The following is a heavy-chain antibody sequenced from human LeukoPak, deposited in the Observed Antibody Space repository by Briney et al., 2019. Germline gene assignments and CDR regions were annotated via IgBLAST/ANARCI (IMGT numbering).Heavy chain of an antibody. CDR2: IYYSGST. J-gene: IGHJ4*02. Sequence: PSETLSLTCTVSGGSISSSSYYWGWIRQPPGKGLEWIGSIYYSGSTYYNPSLKSRVTISVDTSKNQFSLKLSSVTAADTAVYYCASLEQWFTPHFDYWGQGTLVTVSS. CDR3: ASLEQWFTPHFDY. CDR1: GGSISSSSYY. V-gene: IGHV4-39*01. D-gene: IGHD6-19*01.